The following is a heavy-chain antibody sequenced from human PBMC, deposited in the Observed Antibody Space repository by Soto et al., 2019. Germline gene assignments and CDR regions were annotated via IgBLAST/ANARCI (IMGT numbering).Heavy chain of an antibody. CDR3: ARDACSGGSCWFDY. CDR2: IWYDGSNK. CDR1: GFTFSIYG. J-gene: IGHJ4*02. V-gene: IGHV3-33*01. D-gene: IGHD2-15*01. Sequence: SWGALLVSCAASGFTFSIYGMHWVRQAPGKGLEWVAVIWYDGSNKYYADSVKGRFTISRDNSKNTLYLQMNSLRAEDTAVYYCARDACSGGSCWFDYWGQGTMVTVSS.